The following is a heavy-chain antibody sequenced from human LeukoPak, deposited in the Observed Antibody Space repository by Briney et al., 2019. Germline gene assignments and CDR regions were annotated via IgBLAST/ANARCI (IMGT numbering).Heavy chain of an antibody. CDR1: GFICSDYA. D-gene: IGHD3-9*01. CDR3: VRGLGTGSY. J-gene: IGHJ4*02. Sequence: GGSLRLSCTASGFICSDYAMSWARQAPGKGLEWVAGISSSGSGGNTYYADSVKGRFTISRDTSKNILFLQMNTLRAEDTAVYYCVRGLGTGSYWGQGTLVTVSP. V-gene: IGHV3-23*01. CDR2: ISSSGSGGNT.